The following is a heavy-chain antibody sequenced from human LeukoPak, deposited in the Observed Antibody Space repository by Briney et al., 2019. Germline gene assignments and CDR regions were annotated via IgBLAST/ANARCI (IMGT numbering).Heavy chain of an antibody. Sequence: GESLKISCKGSGYSFTSYWIGWVRQIPGKGLEWIGIIYPGDSDTRYSPSVQGQVTISADKSISTASLQWSSLKASDTAMYYCARLSAVPRGEFDYWGQGTLVTVSS. V-gene: IGHV5-51*01. CDR1: GYSFTSYW. CDR2: IYPGDSDT. D-gene: IGHD3-16*01. CDR3: ARLSAVPRGEFDY. J-gene: IGHJ4*02.